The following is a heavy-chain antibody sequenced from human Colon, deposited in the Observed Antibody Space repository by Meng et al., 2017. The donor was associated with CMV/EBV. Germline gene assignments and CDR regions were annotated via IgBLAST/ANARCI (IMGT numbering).Heavy chain of an antibody. J-gene: IGHJ5*02. Sequence: QVQHKRGGAGLLKPSETLSLTCAVSGGSFSGFYWSWICQPPGKGLEWIGEIDHFGISNYNSSLKGRLTMSVDTSKKQISLTLTSVTAADTAVYYCATGLRHGDWFDPWGPGTLVTVSS. CDR2: IDHFGIS. V-gene: IGHV4-34*02. D-gene: IGHD4-17*01. CDR3: ATGLRHGDWFDP. CDR1: GGSFSGFY.